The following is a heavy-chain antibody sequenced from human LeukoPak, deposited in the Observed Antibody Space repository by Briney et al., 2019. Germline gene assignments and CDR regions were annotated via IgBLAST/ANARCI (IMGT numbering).Heavy chain of an antibody. J-gene: IGHJ4*02. Sequence: SETLSLTCSVSGGSISRHYWAWIRQPPGKGLEWIGYIYDTDSTNFNPSLKSRVIVSTDASKNEFSLKMTSVTAADTAVYYCARFPIALAHFDSRGRGALVTVSS. V-gene: IGHV4-59*11. CDR3: ARFPIALAHFDS. D-gene: IGHD6-19*01. CDR2: IYDTDST. CDR1: GGSISRHY.